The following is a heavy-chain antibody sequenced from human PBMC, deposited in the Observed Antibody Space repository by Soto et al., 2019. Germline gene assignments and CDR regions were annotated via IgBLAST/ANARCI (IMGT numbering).Heavy chain of an antibody. CDR3: AKDRGPDYYDSSGYRDY. D-gene: IGHD3-22*01. Sequence: ASVKVSCKASGGTFSSYAISWVRQAPGQGLEWMGGIIPIFGTANYAQKFQGRVTITADESTSTAYMELSSLRSEDTAVYYCAKDRGPDYYDSSGYRDYWGQGTLVTVSS. CDR2: IIPIFGTA. CDR1: GGTFSSYA. V-gene: IGHV1-69*13. J-gene: IGHJ4*02.